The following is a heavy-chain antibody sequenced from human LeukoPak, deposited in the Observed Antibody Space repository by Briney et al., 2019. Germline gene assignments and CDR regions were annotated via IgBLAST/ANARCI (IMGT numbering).Heavy chain of an antibody. CDR3: ARGEGRPSEPMYSSSWTYFDY. Sequence: QAGGSLRLSCAASGFSFSPYAMHWVRQAPGKGLEWVALISYDGSTQQYADSVKGRFTISGDKARNTLFLQMNSLRAEDTAVYYCARGEGRPSEPMYSSSWTYFDYWGQGTLVTVSS. CDR1: GFSFSPYA. J-gene: IGHJ4*02. D-gene: IGHD6-13*01. CDR2: ISYDGSTQ. V-gene: IGHV3-30*03.